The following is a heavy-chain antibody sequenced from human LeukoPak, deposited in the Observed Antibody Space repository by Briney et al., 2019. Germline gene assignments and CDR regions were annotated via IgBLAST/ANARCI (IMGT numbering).Heavy chain of an antibody. CDR2: ISYDGSNK. V-gene: IGHV3-30-3*01. J-gene: IGHJ5*02. Sequence: GGSLRLSCAASGFTFSSYTIHWVRQAPGEGLEWVTIISYDGSNKYYADSVKGRFTISRGNSKNTLYLQMNSLRAEDTAVYYCARGGQGYDLNWFDPWGQGTLVTVSS. CDR3: ARGGQGYDLNWFDP. D-gene: IGHD3-3*01. CDR1: GFTFSSYT.